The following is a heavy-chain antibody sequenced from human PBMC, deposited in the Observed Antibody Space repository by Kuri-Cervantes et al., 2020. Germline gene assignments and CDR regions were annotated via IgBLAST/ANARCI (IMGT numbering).Heavy chain of an antibody. J-gene: IGHJ4*02. Sequence: GESLKISCAASGFTFSSYAMSWVRQAPGKGLEWVSAISGSGGSTYYADSVKGRFTISRDNSKNTLYLQMNSLRAEDMAVYYCAKDGLNYYDSSGYLLYYFDYWGQGTLVTVSS. CDR1: GFTFSSYA. CDR2: ISGSGGST. V-gene: IGHV3-23*01. D-gene: IGHD3-22*01. CDR3: AKDGLNYYDSSGYLLYYFDY.